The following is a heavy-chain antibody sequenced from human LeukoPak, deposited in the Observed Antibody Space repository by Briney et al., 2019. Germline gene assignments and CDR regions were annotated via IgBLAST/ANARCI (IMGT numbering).Heavy chain of an antibody. CDR1: GYTFTNYG. D-gene: IGHD5-18*01. CDR2: ITAYNGNT. Sequence: ASVKVSCNPSGYTFTNYGTSWVRQAPGQGLEWMGWITAYNGNTNYAQKFQGRVTMTTDTSTNTVYMELRSLRSDDTAVYYCARDTAMAYYYYYMDVWGKGTTVTVSS. J-gene: IGHJ6*03. V-gene: IGHV1-18*01. CDR3: ARDTAMAYYYYYMDV.